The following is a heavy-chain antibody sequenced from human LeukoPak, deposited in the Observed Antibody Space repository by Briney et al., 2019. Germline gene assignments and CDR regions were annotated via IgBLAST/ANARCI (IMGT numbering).Heavy chain of an antibody. CDR2: IDPSDSYT. J-gene: IGHJ3*02. V-gene: IGHV5-10-1*01. CDR1: GYTLTSYC. Sequence: GESRKSSAKGSGYTLTSYCGSWVRQMPGKGLEWMGRIDPSDSYTNYSPSFQGHVTISADKSISTAYLQWSSLKASDTAMYYCARAGYYDSSGYLNAFYIWGHRETLTVSS. CDR3: ARAGYYDSSGYLNAFYI. D-gene: IGHD3-22*01.